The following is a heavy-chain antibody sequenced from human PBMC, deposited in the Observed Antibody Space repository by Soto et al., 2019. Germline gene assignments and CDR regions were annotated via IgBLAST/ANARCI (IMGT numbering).Heavy chain of an antibody. D-gene: IGHD5-12*01. CDR1: GYTFTSYD. CDR3: ARINGGYGLLDY. J-gene: IGHJ4*02. V-gene: IGHV1-8*01. CDR2: MNPNSGNT. Sequence: QVQLVQSGAEVKKPGASVKVSCKASGYTFTSYDINWVRQATGQGLEWMGWMNPNSGNTDYAQKFRGRVTMTRDTSKRTAYMELSGPTAEDTAVYYCARINGGYGLLDYWGLGTLVTVSS.